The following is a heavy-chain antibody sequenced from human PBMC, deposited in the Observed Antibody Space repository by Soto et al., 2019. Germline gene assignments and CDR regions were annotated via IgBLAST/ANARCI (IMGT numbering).Heavy chain of an antibody. CDR3: ARSXGGDFGIIIEGTNWFAP. D-gene: IGHD1-26*01. CDR2: INPHGGST. CDR1: RDTFTSYY. J-gene: IGHJ5*02. V-gene: IGHV1-46*01. Sequence: SVKVSCKAPRDTFTSYYINWVQQAPGQGLESMGVINPHGGSTAYAQKFKGRVTLTRDTSASTVYMEVSSLTSEDTAMYYCARSXGGDFGIIIEGTNWFAPWGQGTLVTVSS.